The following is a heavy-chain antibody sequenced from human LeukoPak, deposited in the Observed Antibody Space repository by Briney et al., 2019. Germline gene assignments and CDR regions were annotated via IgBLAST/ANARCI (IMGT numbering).Heavy chain of an antibody. CDR1: GFTFSSYS. J-gene: IGHJ3*02. V-gene: IGHV3-21*01. CDR3: ARDDHYYYDSSGYYSLDAFDI. Sequence: GGSLRLSCAASGFTFSSYSMSWVRQAPGKGLEWVASISTSNSHLFYADSVKGRFTISRDNAKNSLYLQMISLRAEDTAAYYCARDDHYYYDSSGYYSLDAFDIWGRGTMVTVSS. CDR2: ISTSNSHL. D-gene: IGHD3-22*01.